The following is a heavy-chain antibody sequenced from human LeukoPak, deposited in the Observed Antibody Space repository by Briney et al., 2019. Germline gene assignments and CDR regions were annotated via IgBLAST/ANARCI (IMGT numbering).Heavy chain of an antibody. V-gene: IGHV4-39*07. CDR2: IYYSGST. J-gene: IGHJ4*02. Sequence: SETLSLTCTVSGGSISSSSYYWGWIRQPPGKGLEWIGSIYYSGSTYYNPSLKSRVTISVDTSKNQFSLKLSSVTAADTAVYYCARNIGTYRDYWGQGTLVTVSS. D-gene: IGHD2/OR15-2a*01. CDR3: ARNIGTYRDY. CDR1: GGSISSSSYY.